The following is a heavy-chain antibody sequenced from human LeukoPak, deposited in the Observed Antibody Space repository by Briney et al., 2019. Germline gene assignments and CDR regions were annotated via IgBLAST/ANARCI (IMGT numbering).Heavy chain of an antibody. CDR3: ARGGIVVVAAVSFDY. D-gene: IGHD2-15*01. J-gene: IGHJ4*02. CDR1: GGTFSSYA. V-gene: IGHV1-69*04. CDR2: IIPILGIA. Sequence: PVKVSCKASGGTFSSYAISWVRQAPGQGLEWMGRIIPILGIANYAQKFQGRVTITADKSTSTAYMELSSLRSEDTAVYYCARGGIVVVAAVSFDYWGQGTLVTVSS.